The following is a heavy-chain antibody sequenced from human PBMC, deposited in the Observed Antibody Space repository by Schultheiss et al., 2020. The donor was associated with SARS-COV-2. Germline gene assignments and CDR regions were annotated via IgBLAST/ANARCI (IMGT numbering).Heavy chain of an antibody. D-gene: IGHD1-1*01. CDR3: ASGVGNWRYYYMHV. CDR2: IKADGSDR. V-gene: IGHV3-7*03. Sequence: GESLKISCAASGFTFSNAWMSWVRQAPGKGLEWVANIKADGSDRNYVDSVRGRFTISRDNAKNSLYLQMNSLRGEDTAVYYCASGVGNWRYYYMHVWGKGTTVTVSS. CDR1: GFTFSNAW. J-gene: IGHJ6*03.